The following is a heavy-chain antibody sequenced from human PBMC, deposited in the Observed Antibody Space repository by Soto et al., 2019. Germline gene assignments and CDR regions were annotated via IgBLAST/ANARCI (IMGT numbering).Heavy chain of an antibody. D-gene: IGHD6-19*01. Sequence: GGSLRLSCAASRYTFSNYAMHWVRQAPGKGLEWVAVISYDGSNKYYADSVKGRFTISRDNSKNTLYLQMNGLRAEDTAVYYCARDLLLIAVALDYWGQGTLVTVSS. CDR3: ARDLLLIAVALDY. CDR2: ISYDGSNK. V-gene: IGHV3-30-3*01. CDR1: RYTFSNYA. J-gene: IGHJ4*02.